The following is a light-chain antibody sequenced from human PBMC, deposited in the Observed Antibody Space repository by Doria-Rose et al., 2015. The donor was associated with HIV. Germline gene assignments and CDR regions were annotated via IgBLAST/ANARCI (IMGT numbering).Light chain of an antibody. V-gene: IGKV3-20*01. J-gene: IGKJ5*01. CDR3: QQYGTSRGT. Sequence: DIVMTQSPGTLSLSPGERAALSCRASQRVKSSYLAWYQQKPGQALRLLIYDASTGATGIPDRFSGSGSGTDFTLTISRLEPEDVAVYYCQQYGTSRGTFGQGTRLEIK. CDR2: DAS. CDR1: QRVKSSY.